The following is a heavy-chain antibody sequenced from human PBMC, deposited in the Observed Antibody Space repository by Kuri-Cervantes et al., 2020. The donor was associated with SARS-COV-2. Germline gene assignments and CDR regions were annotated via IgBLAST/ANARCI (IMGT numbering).Heavy chain of an antibody. CDR1: GYTFTGYY. CDR2: INPNSGGT. CDR3: ARVTKQLLRRTYASNYYYYMDV. J-gene: IGHJ6*03. Sequence: ASVKVSCKASGYTFTGYYMHWVRQAPGQGLEWMGWINPNSGGTNYAQKFQGWVTMTRDTSISTIYMELSRLRSDDTAVYYCARVTKQLLRRTYASNYYYYMDVWGKGTTVTVSS. V-gene: IGHV1-2*04. D-gene: IGHD6-19*01.